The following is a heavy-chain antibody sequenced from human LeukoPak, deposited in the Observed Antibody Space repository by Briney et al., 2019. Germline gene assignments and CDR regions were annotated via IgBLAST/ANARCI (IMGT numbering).Heavy chain of an antibody. D-gene: IGHD1-1*01. Sequence: GGSLRVSCAASGFPCSTNDMNWVRQAPGKGLEWVSAISGSASGGTTYEDSVKGRFAIPRDNYKGTLYLQMNRLRAEDTAVYYCAKVKTNWYFDNWGRGTLVTVSS. CDR3: AKVKTNWYFDN. V-gene: IGHV3-23*01. J-gene: IGHJ4*02. CDR1: GFPCSTND. CDR2: ISGSASGGT.